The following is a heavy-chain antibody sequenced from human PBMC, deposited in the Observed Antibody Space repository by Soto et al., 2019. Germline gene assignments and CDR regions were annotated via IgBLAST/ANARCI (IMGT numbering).Heavy chain of an antibody. CDR1: GFAFSSYS. CDR3: ARGADYTNSNFAC. J-gene: IGHJ4*02. CDR2: ISSSGDT. Sequence: EVQLVESGGGLVKPGGSLRLSCAVSGFAFSSYSVNWVRQAPGKGLEWISSISSSGDTYYKDSLKGRLAISRDNAKTSLFLQMTSLRVEDTAVYYCARGADYTNSNFACWGQGTLVTVAS. D-gene: IGHD4-4*01. V-gene: IGHV3-21*01.